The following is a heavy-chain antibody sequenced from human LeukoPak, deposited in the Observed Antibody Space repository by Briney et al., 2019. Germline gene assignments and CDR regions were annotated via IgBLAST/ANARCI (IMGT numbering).Heavy chain of an antibody. Sequence: ASVKVSCKASGYTFTDYYMHWVRQAPGQGLEWMGVIHPGGGSTSYAQKFQGRVTMTRDTSTRTIYMELSSLRSEETAIYYFAKDKDYGSGSYYNDAFDLWGQGTLVTVSS. D-gene: IGHD3-10*01. CDR3: AKDKDYGSGSYYNDAFDL. CDR2: IHPGGGST. CDR1: GYTFTDYY. V-gene: IGHV1-46*01. J-gene: IGHJ3*01.